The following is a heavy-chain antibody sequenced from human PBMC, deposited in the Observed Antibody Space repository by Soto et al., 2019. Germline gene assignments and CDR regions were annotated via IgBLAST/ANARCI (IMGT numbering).Heavy chain of an antibody. CDR1: GGSFSGYY. V-gene: IGHV4-34*01. D-gene: IGHD3-9*01. J-gene: IGHJ5*02. CDR2: INHSGST. Sequence: SETLSLTCAVYGGSFSGYYWSWIRQPPGKGLEWIGEINHSGSTNYNPSLKSRVTISVDTSKNQFSLKLSSVTAADTAVYYFASMAGYYRGGWFDHWGQGTLVT. CDR3: ASMAGYYRGGWFDH.